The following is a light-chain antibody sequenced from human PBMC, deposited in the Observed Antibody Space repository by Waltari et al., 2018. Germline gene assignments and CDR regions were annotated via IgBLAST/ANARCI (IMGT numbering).Light chain of an antibody. J-gene: IGKJ4*01. V-gene: IGKV3-11*01. Sequence: EVVLTQSPATLSLSPGERATLSCRASQSVYNFLAWYQQKPGQAPRLLLYEASQRATGIPARFSGSGSGTDFTLTISNLEPEDVAVYYCQQRANWPTLTFGGGTKVEIK. CDR1: QSVYNF. CDR3: QQRANWPTLT. CDR2: EAS.